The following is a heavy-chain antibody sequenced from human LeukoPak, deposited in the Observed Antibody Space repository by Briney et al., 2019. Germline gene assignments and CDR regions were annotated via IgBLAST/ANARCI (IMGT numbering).Heavy chain of an antibody. J-gene: IGHJ4*02. CDR1: GGSISSSSYY. Sequence: KPSETLSLTCTVSGGSISSSSYYWGWIRQPPGKGLEWIGSIYYSGSTYYNPSLKSRVTISVDTSKNQFSLRLSSVTAADTAVYYCARVAAKTVDYWGQGTLVTVSS. CDR3: ARVAAKTVDY. CDR2: IYYSGST. D-gene: IGHD2-15*01. V-gene: IGHV4-39*01.